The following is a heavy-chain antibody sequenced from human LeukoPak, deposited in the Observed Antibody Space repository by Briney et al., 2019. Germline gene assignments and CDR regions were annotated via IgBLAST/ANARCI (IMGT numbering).Heavy chain of an antibody. CDR2: IYYSGST. J-gene: IGHJ4*02. D-gene: IGHD1-26*01. Sequence: SETLSLTCTVSGGSISSYYWTWIRQPPGKGLEWIGYIYYSGSTYYNPSLKSRVTISVDTSKNQFSLELSSVTAADTAVYYCATDYSGGRLYYFDYWGQGTLVTVSS. V-gene: IGHV4-59*04. CDR1: GGSISSYY. CDR3: ATDYSGGRLYYFDY.